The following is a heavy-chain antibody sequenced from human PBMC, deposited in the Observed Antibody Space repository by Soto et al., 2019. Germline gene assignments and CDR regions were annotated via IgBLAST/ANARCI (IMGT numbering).Heavy chain of an antibody. Sequence: RDSVKVSCKASGDTFTANYIHWVRQAPGQGFEWMGGINPKSGVRNYPQKFQGRVTMTRDTSLSTVYMTLTRRTSDDTAVYYCARDLEKGGGSAGFDYWGQGTLVTVSS. CDR2: INPKSGVR. D-gene: IGHD1-26*01. CDR3: ARDLEKGGGSAGFDY. V-gene: IGHV1-2*02. J-gene: IGHJ4*02. CDR1: GDTFTANY.